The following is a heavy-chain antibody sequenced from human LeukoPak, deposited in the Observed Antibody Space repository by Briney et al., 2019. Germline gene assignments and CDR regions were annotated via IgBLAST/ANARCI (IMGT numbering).Heavy chain of an antibody. Sequence: GAAVQVSCKASGYTFTSHGISWVRQAPGPGLEWMGWVSAYNGNTNYAQKLQGKVTMTTDTTTSPAYMELRSLRSDDTAVYYCARDHGMFVGVVIIRPGWFDPWGQGTLVTVSS. J-gene: IGHJ5*02. CDR1: GYTFTSHG. V-gene: IGHV1-18*01. CDR3: ARDHGMFVGVVIIRPGWFDP. D-gene: IGHD3-3*01. CDR2: VSAYNGNT.